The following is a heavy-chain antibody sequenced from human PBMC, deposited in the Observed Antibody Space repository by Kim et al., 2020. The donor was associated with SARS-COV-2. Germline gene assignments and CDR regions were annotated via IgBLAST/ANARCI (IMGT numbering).Heavy chain of an antibody. J-gene: IGHJ4*02. CDR3: ARDRHILLGLGYFDS. CDR1: GYTFTANA. V-gene: IGHV1-3*01. D-gene: IGHD2-8*02. CDR2: ISAGNGNT. Sequence: ASVKVSCKASGYTFTANALHWVRQAPGQRLEWMGWISAGNGNTKYSQNFQGRLTITRDTSATTAHMELTGLTSEDTAIYFCARDRHILLGLGYFDSWGQGTLVAVSS.